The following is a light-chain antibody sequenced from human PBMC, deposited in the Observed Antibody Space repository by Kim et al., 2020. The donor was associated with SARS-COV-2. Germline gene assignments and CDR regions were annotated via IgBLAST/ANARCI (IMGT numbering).Light chain of an antibody. Sequence: QRVTISFTGTSSNIGANYDVHWYQQLPGKAPKLLIYGTSARPSGVPDRFVGSKAGASASLAISGLRTEDEADYYCQSFDKRLSGALFGGGTKVTVL. V-gene: IGLV1-40*03. CDR2: GTS. CDR1: SSNIGANYD. CDR3: QSFDKRLSGAL. J-gene: IGLJ3*02.